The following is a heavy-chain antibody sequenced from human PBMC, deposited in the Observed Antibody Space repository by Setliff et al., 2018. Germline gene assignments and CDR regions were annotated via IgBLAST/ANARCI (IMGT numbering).Heavy chain of an antibody. Sequence: GASVKVSCKASGGTFSNYGVSWVRQAPGQGLEWMGGTIPLFGTTDYAQKFHGRVTMTRDTSISTAYMDLSSLTSDDTAVYYCARGNDYHGSGSYWAKDVWGKGTTVTVSS. J-gene: IGHJ6*04. CDR1: GGTFSNYG. CDR2: TIPLFGTT. CDR3: ARGNDYHGSGSYWAKDV. V-gene: IGHV1-69*05. D-gene: IGHD3-10*01.